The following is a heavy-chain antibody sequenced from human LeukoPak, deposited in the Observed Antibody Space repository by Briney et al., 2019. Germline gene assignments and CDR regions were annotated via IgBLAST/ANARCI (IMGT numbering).Heavy chain of an antibody. Sequence: SGGSLRLSCAASGFTFDDYAMHWVRQAPGKGLEWVSGISWNSGSIGYADSVKGRFTISRDNAKNSLYLQMNSLRAEDTALYYCAKGKRGLSVAGFDYWGQGTLVTVSS. CDR1: GFTFDDYA. J-gene: IGHJ4*02. D-gene: IGHD6-19*01. CDR3: AKGKRGLSVAGFDY. CDR2: ISWNSGSI. V-gene: IGHV3-9*01.